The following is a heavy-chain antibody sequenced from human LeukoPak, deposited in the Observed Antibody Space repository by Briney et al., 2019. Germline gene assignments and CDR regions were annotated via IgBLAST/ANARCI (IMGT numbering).Heavy chain of an antibody. D-gene: IGHD6-13*01. CDR3: ARDAGYSSSWYDY. Sequence: ASVKVSCKASGYTFSKFYIHWVRQAPGQGLEWMGWISAYNGNTNYAQKLQGRVTMTTDTSTSTAYMELRSLRSDDTAVYYCARDAGYSSSWYDYWGQGTLVTVSS. J-gene: IGHJ4*02. V-gene: IGHV1-18*01. CDR1: GYTFSKFY. CDR2: ISAYNGNT.